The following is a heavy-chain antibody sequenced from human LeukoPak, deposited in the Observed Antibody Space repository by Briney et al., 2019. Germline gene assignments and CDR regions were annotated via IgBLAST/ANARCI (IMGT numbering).Heavy chain of an antibody. Sequence: GGSLRLSCAASGFAFSSYSMNWVRQAPGKGLEWVSSISSSSSYIYYADSVEGRFTISRHNSKNMLYLQMSSLRAEDTAVYYCAKDDTAMITLCFDPWGQGTLVAVSS. J-gene: IGHJ5*02. D-gene: IGHD5-18*01. CDR1: GFAFSSYS. V-gene: IGHV3-21*04. CDR3: AKDDTAMITLCFDP. CDR2: ISSSSSYI.